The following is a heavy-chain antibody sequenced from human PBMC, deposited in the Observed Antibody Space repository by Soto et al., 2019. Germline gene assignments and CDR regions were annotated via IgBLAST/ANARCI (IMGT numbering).Heavy chain of an antibody. J-gene: IGHJ4*02. CDR3: ARRDGSDHYGNY. Sequence: QVQLVQSGAEVKKPGSSVKVSCKTSGGTFSTYSINWVRQAPGQGLEWMGRIIPVVNIANHAQNFQGRVTITADKSTDTVYRELSSLRSDDTAVYFWARRDGSDHYGNYWGQGTLVTVSS. D-gene: IGHD4-17*01. V-gene: IGHV1-69*02. CDR2: IIPVVNIA. CDR1: GGTFSTYS.